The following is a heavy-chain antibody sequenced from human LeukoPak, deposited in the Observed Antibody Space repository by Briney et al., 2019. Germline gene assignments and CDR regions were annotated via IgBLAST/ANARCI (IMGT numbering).Heavy chain of an antibody. CDR2: IRGKVNNYAT. Sequence: GGSLRLSCAASGFTFSGSAMHWVRQASGKGLEWVGRIRGKVNNYATAYAASVKGRFTISRDDSKNTAYLQLNSLETEDTAVYYCTRHQGAGGSGVDYWGQGTLVTVSS. V-gene: IGHV3-73*01. J-gene: IGHJ4*02. CDR1: GFTFSGSA. D-gene: IGHD2-15*01. CDR3: TRHQGAGGSGVDY.